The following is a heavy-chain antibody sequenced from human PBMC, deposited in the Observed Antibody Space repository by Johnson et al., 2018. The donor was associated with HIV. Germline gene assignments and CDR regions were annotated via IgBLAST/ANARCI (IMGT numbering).Heavy chain of an antibody. CDR2: IKQDGSEK. CDR1: GFTFSSYW. V-gene: IGHV3-7*01. D-gene: IGHD3-10*01. Sequence: MLLVESGGGLVQPGGSLRLSCAASGFTFSSYWMSWVRQAPGKGLEWVANIKQDGSEKYYVDSVKGRFTISRDNAKNSLYLQMNSLRAEDTAVYYCARDSMVQGVMWAFDIWGQGTMVTVSS. CDR3: ARDSMVQGVMWAFDI. J-gene: IGHJ3*02.